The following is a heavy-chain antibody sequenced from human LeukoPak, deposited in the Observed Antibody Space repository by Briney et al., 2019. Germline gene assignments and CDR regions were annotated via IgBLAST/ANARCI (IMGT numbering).Heavy chain of an antibody. V-gene: IGHV3-30*03. CDR2: ISYDGSNK. Sequence: GGSLRLSCAASGFTFSSYGMHWVRQAPGKGLEWVAVISYDGSNKYYADSVKGRFTISRDNSKDRLYLQMNSLRPEDTAMYYCARVRGGRSWYYYGMDVWGRGTTVTVSS. CDR1: GFTFSSYG. CDR3: ARVRGGRSWYYYGMDV. D-gene: IGHD3-16*01. J-gene: IGHJ6*02.